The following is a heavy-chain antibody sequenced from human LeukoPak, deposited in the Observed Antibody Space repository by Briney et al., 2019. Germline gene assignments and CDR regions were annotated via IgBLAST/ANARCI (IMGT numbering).Heavy chain of an antibody. V-gene: IGHV5-51*01. Sequence: GESLKISCEGSGYSFTNYWIGWVRQMPGKGLDWMGIIYAGDSNTRYSPSFQGQVTISADKSISTAYLQWSSLKASDTAMYYCARHYYGSGSYLGFDPWGQGTLVTVSS. CDR1: GYSFTNYW. CDR2: IYAGDSNT. J-gene: IGHJ5*02. CDR3: ARHYYGSGSYLGFDP. D-gene: IGHD3-10*01.